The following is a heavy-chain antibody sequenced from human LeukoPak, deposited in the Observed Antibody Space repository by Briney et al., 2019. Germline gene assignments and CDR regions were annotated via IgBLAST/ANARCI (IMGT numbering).Heavy chain of an antibody. CDR2: MRGSGGST. Sequence: PGRSLRPSSAASKFTLASYAMNCVRPPSGGGLEWVSGMRGSGGSTYYADSVKGRFTISRDNSKNTLYLQMNSLRAEDTAVYYCAKDRYAFWSTYSSNPFDYWGQGTLVTVAS. CDR3: AKDRYAFWSTYSSNPFDY. D-gene: IGHD3-3*01. J-gene: IGHJ4*02. CDR1: KFTLASYA. V-gene: IGHV3-23*01.